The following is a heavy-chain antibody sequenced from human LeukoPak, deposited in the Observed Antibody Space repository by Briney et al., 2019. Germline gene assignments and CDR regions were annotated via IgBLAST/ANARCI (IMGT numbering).Heavy chain of an antibody. CDR2: ISPNSGDT. CDR3: ARGRGSQSFDY. D-gene: IGHD1-26*01. CDR1: KYTFTGYY. Sequence: ASVKVSCKTSKYTFTGYYIHWVRQAPGQGLEWMGWISPNSGDTNYAQKFQGRVTMTRDTSISTAYMDLNRLTSGDTAVYFCARGRGSQSFDYWGQGTLVTVSS. J-gene: IGHJ4*02. V-gene: IGHV1-2*02.